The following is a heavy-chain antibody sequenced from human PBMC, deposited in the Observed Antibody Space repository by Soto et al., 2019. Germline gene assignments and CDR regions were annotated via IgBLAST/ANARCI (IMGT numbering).Heavy chain of an antibody. V-gene: IGHV3-30-3*01. J-gene: IGHJ4*02. CDR3: ARDPAGGSGYYYLFDY. Sequence: GGAPKISFAASWFTLRTFFFHWVRQCPGKGLDWVAVISYDGSNKYYADSVKGRFTISRDNSKNTLYLQMNSLRAEDTAVYYCARDPAGGSGYYYLFDYWGQGTLVTVSS. D-gene: IGHD3-22*01. CDR2: ISYDGSNK. CDR1: WFTLRTFF.